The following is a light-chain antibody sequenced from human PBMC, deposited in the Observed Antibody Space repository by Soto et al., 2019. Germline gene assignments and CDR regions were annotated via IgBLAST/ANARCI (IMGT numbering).Light chain of an antibody. CDR2: DAS. Sequence: IVLTKSPGTLSLSPGERVTLSCRASQSVSSYLAWYQQKPGQAPRLLISDASNRATGIPARFSGSGSGTDFTLTISSLEPEDFAVYFCQHRSEWPVSFGQGTRLEI. CDR3: QHRSEWPVS. CDR1: QSVSSY. J-gene: IGKJ5*01. V-gene: IGKV3-11*01.